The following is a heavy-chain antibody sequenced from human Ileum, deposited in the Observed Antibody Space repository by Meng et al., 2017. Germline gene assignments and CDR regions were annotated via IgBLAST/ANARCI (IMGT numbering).Heavy chain of an antibody. CDR3: ARTSGWFYY. D-gene: IGHD6-19*01. CDR1: GGSFSGYY. V-gene: IGHV4-34*01. CDR2: INHRGST. J-gene: IGHJ4*02. Sequence: QVQLQQWGVGLWKSSETLYLPGAVYGGSFSGYYWSWIRQPPGKGLEWIGEINHRGSTNYNPSLKSRVTISVDTSKNPFSLKLSSVTAADTAVYYCARTSGWFYYWGQGTLVTVSS.